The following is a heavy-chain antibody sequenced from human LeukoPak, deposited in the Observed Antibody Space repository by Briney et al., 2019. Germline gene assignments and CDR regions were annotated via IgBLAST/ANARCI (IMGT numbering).Heavy chain of an antibody. CDR3: ARDKPHYYDSSGYGY. Sequence: GGSLRLSCAASGFTFSSYIMNWVSQAPGKGLEWVSSISSSSSYIYYADSVKGRFTISRDNAKNSLYLQMNSLRAEDTAVYYCARDKPHYYDSSGYGYWGQGTLVTVSS. V-gene: IGHV3-21*01. CDR1: GFTFSSYI. D-gene: IGHD3-22*01. CDR2: ISSSSSYI. J-gene: IGHJ4*02.